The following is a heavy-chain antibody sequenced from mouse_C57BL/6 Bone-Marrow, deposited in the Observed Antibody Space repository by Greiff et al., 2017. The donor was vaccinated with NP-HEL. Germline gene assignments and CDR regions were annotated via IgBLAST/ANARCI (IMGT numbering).Heavy chain of an antibody. V-gene: IGHV1-81*01. Sequence: QVQLQQSGAELARPGASVKLSCKASGYTFTSYGISWVKQRTGQGLEWIGEIYPRSGNTHYNEKFKGKATLTADKSSSTAYMELRSLTSEDSAVYFCARLLRGAMDYWGQGTSVTVSS. D-gene: IGHD1-1*01. J-gene: IGHJ4*01. CDR2: IYPRSGNT. CDR1: GYTFTSYG. CDR3: ARLLRGAMDY.